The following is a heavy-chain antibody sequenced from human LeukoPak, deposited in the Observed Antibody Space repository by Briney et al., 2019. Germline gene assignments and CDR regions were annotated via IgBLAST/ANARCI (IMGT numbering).Heavy chain of an antibody. J-gene: IGHJ5*02. V-gene: IGHV1-2*02. CDR1: GYTFSAYY. CDR2: INPNSGGT. CDR3: GRGIQSFDP. Sequence: ASVKVSCKASGYTFSAYYIHWVRQAPGQGLEWMGWINPNSGGTNYAQKFQDRVTMTRDTSMSAAYMEISRLTYDDTAVYYCGRGIQSFDPWGQGTLVTVSS.